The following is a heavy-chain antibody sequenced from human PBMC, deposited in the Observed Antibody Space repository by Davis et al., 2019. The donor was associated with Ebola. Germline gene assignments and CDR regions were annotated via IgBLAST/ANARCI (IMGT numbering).Heavy chain of an antibody. D-gene: IGHD3-3*01. J-gene: IGHJ3*01. Sequence: GESLKISCAASGFTFSDHYMDWVRQAPGKGLEWVGRTRNKANSYTTEYAASVKGSFTISRDDSKNSLYLQMNSLKTEDTAVYYCLTEPSHTRGRFLDYTTFDVWGQGTVVTVS. CDR3: LTEPSHTRGRFLDYTTFDV. V-gene: IGHV3-72*01. CDR2: TRNKANSYTT. CDR1: GFTFSDHY.